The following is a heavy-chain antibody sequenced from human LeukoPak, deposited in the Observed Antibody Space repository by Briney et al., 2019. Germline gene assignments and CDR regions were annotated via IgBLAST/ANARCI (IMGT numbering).Heavy chain of an antibody. V-gene: IGHV4-4*07. D-gene: IGHD3-10*01. CDR3: ARDPSYGSGRNWFDP. CDR2: IYTSGST. J-gene: IGHJ5*02. CDR1: GGSISSYY. Sequence: PSETLSLTCTVSGGSISSYYWSWIRQPAGKGLEWIGRIYTSGSTNYNPSLKSRVTMSVDTSKNQFSLKLSSVTAADTAVYYCARDPSYGSGRNWFDPWGQGTLVTVTS.